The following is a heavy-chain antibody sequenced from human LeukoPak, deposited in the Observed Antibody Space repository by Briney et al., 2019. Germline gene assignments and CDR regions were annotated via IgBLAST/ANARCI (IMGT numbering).Heavy chain of an antibody. V-gene: IGHV3-66*01. Sequence: GGSLRLSCAASGFTVSSNYMSWVRQAPGKGLEWVSVIYSGGSTYYADSVKGRFTTSRDNSKNTLYLQMNSLRAEDTAVYYCARGEGYDFYGTWGQGTLVTVSS. J-gene: IGHJ4*02. CDR2: IYSGGST. CDR1: GFTVSSNY. CDR3: ARGEGYDFYGT. D-gene: IGHD1-1*01.